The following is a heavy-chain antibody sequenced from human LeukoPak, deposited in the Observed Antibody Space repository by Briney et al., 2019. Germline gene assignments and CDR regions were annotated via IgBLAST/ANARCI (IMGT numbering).Heavy chain of an antibody. Sequence: ASVKVSCKASGGTFSSYAISWVRQAPGQGLEWMGGIIPIFGTANYAQKFQGRVTITADESTSTAYMELSSLRSEDTAVYYCARGVVVVPAAIGAPNNWFDPWGQGTLVTVSS. V-gene: IGHV1-69*13. CDR2: IIPIFGTA. CDR3: ARGVVVVPAAIGAPNNWFDP. CDR1: GGTFSSYA. D-gene: IGHD2-2*01. J-gene: IGHJ5*02.